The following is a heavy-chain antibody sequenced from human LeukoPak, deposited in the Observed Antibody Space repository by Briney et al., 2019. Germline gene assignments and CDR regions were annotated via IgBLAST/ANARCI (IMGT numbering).Heavy chain of an antibody. CDR2: LSGSGDTT. Sequence: GGSLRLSCAASGFTFSTYAMTWVRQAPGKGLEWVSALSGSGDTTYYADSVKGRFTISRDNSRNTLFLQMSSLRAEDTAVYYWAGGRDYYDSSGYYSGGYFDYWGQGTLVTVSS. D-gene: IGHD3-22*01. V-gene: IGHV3-23*01. J-gene: IGHJ4*02. CDR3: AGGRDYYDSSGYYSGGYFDY. CDR1: GFTFSTYA.